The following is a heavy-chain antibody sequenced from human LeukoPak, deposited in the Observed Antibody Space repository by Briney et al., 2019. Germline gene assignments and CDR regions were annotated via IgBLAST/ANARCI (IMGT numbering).Heavy chain of an antibody. CDR1: GYTFTGYY. Sequence: ASVKVSCKASGYTFTGYYMHWLRQAPGQGLEWMGWINPNSGGTNYAQKFQGRVTMTRDTSISTAYMELSRLRSDDTAVYYCARDLHDILTGYYFDYWGQGTLVTVSS. J-gene: IGHJ4*02. V-gene: IGHV1-2*02. CDR3: ARDLHDILTGYYFDY. D-gene: IGHD3-9*01. CDR2: INPNSGGT.